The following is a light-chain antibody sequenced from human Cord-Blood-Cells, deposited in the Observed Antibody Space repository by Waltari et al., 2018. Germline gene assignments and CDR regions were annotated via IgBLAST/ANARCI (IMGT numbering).Light chain of an antibody. Sequence: QSALTQPASVSGSPGQSITIPCTGTSSDVGGYNYVSWYKQHPGKAPKLMIYDVSNRPSGVSNRFSGSKSGNTASLTISGLQAEDEADYYCRSYTSSSTWVFGGGTKLTVL. CDR2: DVS. CDR1: SSDVGGYNY. V-gene: IGLV2-14*03. CDR3: RSYTSSSTWV. J-gene: IGLJ3*02.